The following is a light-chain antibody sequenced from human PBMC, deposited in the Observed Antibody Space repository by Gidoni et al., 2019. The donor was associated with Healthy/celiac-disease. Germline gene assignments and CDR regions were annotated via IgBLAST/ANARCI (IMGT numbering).Light chain of an antibody. CDR2: DVS. CDR3: SSYTSSSTLV. J-gene: IGLJ2*01. CDR1: SSDVGGYNY. V-gene: IGLV2-14*01. Sequence: QSALTQPASVSGSPGQLITSSCTGSSSDVGGYNYVSWYQQHPGKAPKLMLYDVSNRPSGVSNRFSGSKSGNTASLTISGLQAEDEADYYCSSYTSSSTLVFGGGTKLTVL.